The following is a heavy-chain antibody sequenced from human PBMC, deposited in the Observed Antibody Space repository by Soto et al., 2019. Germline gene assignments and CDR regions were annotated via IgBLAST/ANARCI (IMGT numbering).Heavy chain of an antibody. J-gene: IGHJ4*02. Sequence: GASVKVSCKASGYTFTSYYMHWVRQAPGQGLEWMGKINPSGGSTSYAQKFQGRVTMTRDTSTSTVYMELSSLRSEDTAVYYCARDPVPGWYDSSGYKSSAFDYWGQGTLVTVSS. CDR1: GYTFTSYY. CDR2: INPSGGST. CDR3: ARDPVPGWYDSSGYKSSAFDY. D-gene: IGHD3-22*01. V-gene: IGHV1-46*01.